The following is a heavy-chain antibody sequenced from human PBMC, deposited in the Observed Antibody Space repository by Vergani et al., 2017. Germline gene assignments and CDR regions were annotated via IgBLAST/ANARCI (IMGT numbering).Heavy chain of an antibody. CDR3: ATPQTVTTGGMEV. CDR1: GYTFTDHY. V-gene: IGHV1-69-2*01. D-gene: IGHD4-17*01. J-gene: IGHJ6*02. CDR2: VDPEDGET. Sequence: EVQLVQSGAEVKKPGATMKISCKVSGYTFTDHYMHWVKQAPGKGLEWLGLVDPEDGETIYAEKFKGRVTIAADTSTDLAHLELSSLRSEDPAVYYCATPQTVTTGGMEVWGQGTTVIVSS.